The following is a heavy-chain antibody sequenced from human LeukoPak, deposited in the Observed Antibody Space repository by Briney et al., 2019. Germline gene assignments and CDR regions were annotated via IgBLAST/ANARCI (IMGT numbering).Heavy chain of an antibody. CDR2: IYTSGST. D-gene: IGHD6-13*01. CDR1: GGSISSYY. CDR3: ARHGIAAAEVRFDP. V-gene: IGHV4-4*07. J-gene: IGHJ5*02. Sequence: SETLSLTCTVSGGSISSYYWSWIRQPAGKGLEWIGRIYTSGSTNYNPSLKSRVTMSVDTSKNQFSLKLSSVTAADTAVYYCARHGIAAAEVRFDPWGQGTLVTVSS.